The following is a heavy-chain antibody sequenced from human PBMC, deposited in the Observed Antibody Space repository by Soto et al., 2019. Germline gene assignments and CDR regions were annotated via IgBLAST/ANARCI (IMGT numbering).Heavy chain of an antibody. CDR2: IYWDDDK. CDR3: AHIMRGYYDSSGYYIDY. CDR1: GFSLSTSGVG. J-gene: IGHJ4*02. Sequence: QITLKESGPTLVKPTQTLTLTCTFSGFSLSTSGVGVGWIRQPPGKALEWLALIYWDDDKRYSPSLKSRLTITKDTSKNKVVLTMTNMDPVDTATYYCAHIMRGYYDSSGYYIDYWGQGTLVTVSS. D-gene: IGHD3-22*01. V-gene: IGHV2-5*02.